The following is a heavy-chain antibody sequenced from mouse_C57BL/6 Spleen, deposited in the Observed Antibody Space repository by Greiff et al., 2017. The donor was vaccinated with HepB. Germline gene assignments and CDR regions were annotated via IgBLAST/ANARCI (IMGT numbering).Heavy chain of an antibody. V-gene: IGHV1-4*01. CDR1: GYTFTSYT. D-gene: IGHD2-3*01. CDR2: INPSSGYT. CDR3: ARGGLYDGYYDFDY. Sequence: VKLMESGAELARPGASVKMSCKASGYTFTSYTMHWVKQRPGQGLEWIGYINPSSGYTKYNQKFKDKATLTADKSSSTAYMQLSSLTSEDSAVYYCARGGLYDGYYDFDYWGQGTTLTVSS. J-gene: IGHJ2*01.